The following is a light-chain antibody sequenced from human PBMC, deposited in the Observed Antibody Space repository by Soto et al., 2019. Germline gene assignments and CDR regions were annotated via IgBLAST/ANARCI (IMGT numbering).Light chain of an antibody. J-gene: IGKJ1*01. CDR1: QAISNY. CDR2: AAS. V-gene: IGKV1-27*01. Sequence: DIQMTQSPSSLSAYVGDRVTITCRASQAISNYLAWYQQKPGKVPKLLIYAASTLQSGVPSRFSGSGSGTDFTITISSLQPEDVANYYCQKYNIAPWTFCPWTKVELK. CDR3: QKYNIAPWT.